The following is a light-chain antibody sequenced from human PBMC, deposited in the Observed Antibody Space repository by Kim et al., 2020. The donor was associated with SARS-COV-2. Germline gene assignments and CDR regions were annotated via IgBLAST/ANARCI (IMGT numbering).Light chain of an antibody. CDR3: SSYAGSNNLV. CDR1: SRDVGGYNY. CDR2: AVS. V-gene: IGLV2-8*01. Sequence: GQSVTISCTGTSRDVGGYNYFSWYQPHPGKAPKLMIYAVSKRPSGVPDRFSGSKSGNTASLTVSGLQAEDEADYYCSSYAGSNNLVFGGGTQLTVL. J-gene: IGLJ3*02.